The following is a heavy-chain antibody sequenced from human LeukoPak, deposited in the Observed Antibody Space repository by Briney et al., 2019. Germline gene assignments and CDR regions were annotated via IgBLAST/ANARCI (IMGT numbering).Heavy chain of an antibody. V-gene: IGHV7-4-1*02. Sequence: GASVKVSCKASGYTSTSYAMNWVRQAPGQGLEWMGWINTNTGNPTYAQGFTGRFVFSLDTSVSTAYLQISSLKAEDTAVYYCARRTYYYDSSGYPVRAFDIWGQGTMVTVSS. CDR3: ARRTYYYDSSGYPVRAFDI. CDR2: INTNTGNP. J-gene: IGHJ3*02. CDR1: GYTSTSYA. D-gene: IGHD3-22*01.